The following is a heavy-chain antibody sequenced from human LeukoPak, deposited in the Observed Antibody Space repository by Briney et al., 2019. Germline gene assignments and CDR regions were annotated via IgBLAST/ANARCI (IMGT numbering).Heavy chain of an antibody. CDR1: RVTFSNYV. Sequence: LPGGSLRLSCAASRVTFSNYVMSWVRQAPGEGLEWVSAISGSGSSTYYADSVKGRFTIFRDNSQNTLYLQMNSLRAEDTAVYYCAKAFRSNYYDGMEVWGQGTTVTVSS. CDR3: AKAFRSNYYDGMEV. CDR2: ISGSGSST. J-gene: IGHJ6*02. V-gene: IGHV3-23*01.